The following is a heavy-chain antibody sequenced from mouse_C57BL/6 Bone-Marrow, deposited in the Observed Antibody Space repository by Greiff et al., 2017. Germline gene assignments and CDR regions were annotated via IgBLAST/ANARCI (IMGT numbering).Heavy chain of an antibody. CDR3: ARLHSNYAWFAY. D-gene: IGHD2-5*01. V-gene: IGHV5-17*01. J-gene: IGHJ3*01. CDR2: ISSGSSTI. CDR1: GFTFSDYG. Sequence: EVQVVESGGGLVKPGGSLKLSCAASGFTFSDYGMHWVRQAPEKGLEWVAYISSGSSTIYYADTVKGRFTISRDNAKNTLFLQMTSLRSEDTAMYYCARLHSNYAWFAYWGQGTLVTVSA.